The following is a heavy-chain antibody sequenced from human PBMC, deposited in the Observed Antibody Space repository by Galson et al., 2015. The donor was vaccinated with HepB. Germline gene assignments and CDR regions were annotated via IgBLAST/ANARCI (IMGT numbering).Heavy chain of an antibody. CDR2: IYYSGTT. CDR3: ARNSPVGPYNYYYYMDV. V-gene: IGHV4-39*01. CDR1: VGSISSLSYY. J-gene: IGHJ6*03. Sequence: ETLSLTCTVSVGSISSLSYYWVWIRQPPGKGLEWIGSIYYSGTTYYNPSPKSRVTMSLGMSKNQFSLKLSSVTAADTAVYYCARNSPVGPYNYYYYMDVWGKGTTVTVSS. D-gene: IGHD1-1*01.